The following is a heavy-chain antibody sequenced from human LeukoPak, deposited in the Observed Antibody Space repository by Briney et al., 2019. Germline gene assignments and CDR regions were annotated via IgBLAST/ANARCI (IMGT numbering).Heavy chain of an antibody. Sequence: GGSLRLSCAASGFAFSNYDMHWVRQTTGKGLEWVSAIGTAGDTNYLGSVKGRFTISRENAKNSLYLQMNSLRAGDTAVYYCARSDVYWGHFDYWGQGTLVTVSS. V-gene: IGHV3-13*01. D-gene: IGHD2-8*01. CDR1: GFAFSNYD. CDR2: IGTAGDT. CDR3: ARSDVYWGHFDY. J-gene: IGHJ4*02.